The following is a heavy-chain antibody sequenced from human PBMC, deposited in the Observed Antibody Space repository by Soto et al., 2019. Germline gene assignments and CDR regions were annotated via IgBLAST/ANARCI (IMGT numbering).Heavy chain of an antibody. CDR2: INPNSGGT. CDR1: GYTFTGYY. J-gene: IGHJ3*02. CDR3: ARDPSDSSGYYAFDI. Sequence: ASVKVSCKASGYTFTGYYMHWVRQAPGQGLEWMGWINPNSGGTNYAQKFQGWVTMTRDTSISTAYMELSRLRSDDTAVYYCARDPSDSSGYYAFDIWGQGQWSPSPQ. V-gene: IGHV1-2*04. D-gene: IGHD3-22*01.